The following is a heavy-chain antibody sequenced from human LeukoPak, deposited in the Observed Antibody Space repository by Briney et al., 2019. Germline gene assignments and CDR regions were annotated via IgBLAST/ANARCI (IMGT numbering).Heavy chain of an antibody. V-gene: IGHV4-59*08. Sequence: SETVSLTCTVSGGSISGSYWSWIRQPPGKGLEWIGYDYYRGDTNYNPSLKSRLTISVDMSKNQFSLKLSSVTAADTAVYYCAGEYQLSGLAWGQGTLVTVSS. CDR1: GGSISGSY. J-gene: IGHJ5*02. CDR2: DYYRGDT. D-gene: IGHD2-2*01. CDR3: AGEYQLSGLA.